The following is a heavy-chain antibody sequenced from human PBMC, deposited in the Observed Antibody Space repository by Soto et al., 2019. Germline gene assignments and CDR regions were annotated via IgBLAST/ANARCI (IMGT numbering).Heavy chain of an antibody. V-gene: IGHV4-59*01. CDR3: ARAPGLALFDY. D-gene: IGHD6-19*01. CDR2: IYYSGST. J-gene: IGHJ4*02. CDR1: GGSISSYY. Sequence: SETLSLTCTVSGGSISSYYWSWIRQPPGKGLEWIGYIYYSGSTNYNPSLKSRVTISVDTSKNQFSLKLSSVTAADTAVYYCARAPGLALFDYWGQGTLVTVSS.